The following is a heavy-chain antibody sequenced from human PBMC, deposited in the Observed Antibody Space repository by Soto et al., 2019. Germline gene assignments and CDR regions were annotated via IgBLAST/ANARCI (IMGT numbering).Heavy chain of an antibody. CDR3: ARGMFSGSYPPRY. Sequence: PGGSLRLSCAASGFTFGAYAMSWVRQAPGKGLEWIGYIHDSGSTTYNPSLKSRVTISLDTPKNQFSLKLNSVTAADTAVYYCARGMFSGSYPPRYWGQGTLVTVSS. CDR1: GFTFGAYA. V-gene: IGHV4-59*01. D-gene: IGHD1-26*01. J-gene: IGHJ4*02. CDR2: IHDSGST.